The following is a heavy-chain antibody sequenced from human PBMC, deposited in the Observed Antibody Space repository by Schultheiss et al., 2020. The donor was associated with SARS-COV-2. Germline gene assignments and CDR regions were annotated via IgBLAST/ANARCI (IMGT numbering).Heavy chain of an antibody. V-gene: IGHV3-53*04. CDR3: AKDVGGDMSV. CDR1: GFTVSSEY. J-gene: IGHJ6*02. CDR2: IYRGGSE. D-gene: IGHD2-21*01. Sequence: GESLKISCAASGFTVSSEYMSWVRQAPGKGLEWVSVIYRGGSEDYAESVKGRFTISRHISKNTLYLQMNSLRAEDTAVYYCAKDVGGDMSVWGQGTTVTVSS.